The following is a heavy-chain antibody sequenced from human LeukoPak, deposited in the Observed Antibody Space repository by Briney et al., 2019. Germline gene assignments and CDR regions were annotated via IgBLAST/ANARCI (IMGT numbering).Heavy chain of an antibody. Sequence: GGSLRLSCAASGFTFDDYGMSWVRHAPGKGLEWVYGINWNGGSTGYADSVKGRFTISRDNAKNSLYLQMNSLRAEDTAVYYCAKTPEERVGATPIDYWGQGTLVTVSS. CDR2: INWNGGST. CDR3: AKTPEERVGATPIDY. D-gene: IGHD1-26*01. J-gene: IGHJ4*02. CDR1: GFTFDDYG. V-gene: IGHV3-20*04.